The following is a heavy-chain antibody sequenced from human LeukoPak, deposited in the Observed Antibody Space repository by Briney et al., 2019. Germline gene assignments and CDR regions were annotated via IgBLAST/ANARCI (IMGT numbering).Heavy chain of an antibody. V-gene: IGHV3-7*03. CDR1: GFIFSDYW. Sequence: GGSLRLSCAASGFIFSDYWMGWVRQAPGKGLEWVANMKLDGSEEYYLDSVKGRFIISRDNANNSLSLQMNSLRTEDTAVYYCARDYSSGESCYDHWGQGTLVTVSS. CDR2: MKLDGSEE. D-gene: IGHD2-15*01. CDR3: ARDYSSGESCYDH. J-gene: IGHJ4*02.